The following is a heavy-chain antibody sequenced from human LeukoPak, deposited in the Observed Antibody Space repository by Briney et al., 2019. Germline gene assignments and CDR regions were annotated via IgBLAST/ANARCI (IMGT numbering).Heavy chain of an antibody. V-gene: IGHV4-39*01. D-gene: IGHD3-22*01. Sequence: SETLSLTCTVSGGSISSRSYYWGWIRQPPGKGLEWIGSIYYKGNTYLNPSLKSRVTISVDTSKNQFSLKLSSVTAADTAVYYCARTSYYYDSSGYLDYWGQGTLVTVSS. CDR3: ARTSYYYDSSGYLDY. CDR2: IYYKGNT. CDR1: GGSISSRSYY. J-gene: IGHJ4*02.